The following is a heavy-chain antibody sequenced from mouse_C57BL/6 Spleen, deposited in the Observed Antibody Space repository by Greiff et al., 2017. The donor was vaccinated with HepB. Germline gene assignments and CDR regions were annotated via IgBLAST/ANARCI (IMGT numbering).Heavy chain of an antibody. V-gene: IGHV3-6*01. CDR1: GYSITSGYY. Sequence: EVHLVESGPGLVKPSQSLSLTCSVTGYSITSGYYWNWIRQFPGNKLEWMGYISYDGSNNYNPSLKNRISITRDTSKNQFFLKLNSVTTEDTATYYCAIYYGSGDYYAMDYWGQGTSVTVSS. CDR2: ISYDGSN. CDR3: AIYYGSGDYYAMDY. J-gene: IGHJ4*01. D-gene: IGHD1-1*01.